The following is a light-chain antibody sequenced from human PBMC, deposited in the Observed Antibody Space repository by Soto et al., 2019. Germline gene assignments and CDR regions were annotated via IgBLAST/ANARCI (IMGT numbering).Light chain of an antibody. V-gene: IGKV3-11*01. CDR2: DAS. CDR3: PQRSNWPST. J-gene: IGKJ4*01. CDR1: QSVSSY. Sequence: EIVLTQSPATLSLSPGDRATLSCMASQSVSSYLAWYQQKPGQAPRLLIYDASNRATGIPARFSGSGSGTDFTLTITSLEPEDFAVYYCPQRSNWPSTFGGGTTVEIK.